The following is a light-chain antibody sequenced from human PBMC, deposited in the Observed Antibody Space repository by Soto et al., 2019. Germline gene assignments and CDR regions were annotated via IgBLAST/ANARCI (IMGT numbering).Light chain of an antibody. J-gene: IGLJ3*02. CDR2: GTN. CDR1: RSNIGAGYD. Sequence: QSVLTQPPSVSGAPGQRVTISCTGSRSNIGAGYDVHWYQQLPGTAPKLLIYGTNNRPSGVPDRFSGSKSGMSASLAITGLQTEDEADYFCGSYTSTSTWLFGGGTKLTVL. V-gene: IGLV1-40*01. CDR3: GSYTSTSTWL.